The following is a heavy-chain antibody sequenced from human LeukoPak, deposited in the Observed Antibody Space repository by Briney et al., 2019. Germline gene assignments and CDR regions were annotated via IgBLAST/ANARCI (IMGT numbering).Heavy chain of an antibody. Sequence: GGSLRLSCAASGFTFSSYTMNWVRQAPGKGLEWVSSISSSSSYIYYAESVKGGFTMSRDNAKNSLYLQMNSLRAEDTAVYYCARATTYDILTGYFDYWGQGTLVTVSS. V-gene: IGHV3-21*01. CDR2: ISSSSSYI. CDR1: GFTFSSYT. J-gene: IGHJ4*02. D-gene: IGHD3-9*01. CDR3: ARATTYDILTGYFDY.